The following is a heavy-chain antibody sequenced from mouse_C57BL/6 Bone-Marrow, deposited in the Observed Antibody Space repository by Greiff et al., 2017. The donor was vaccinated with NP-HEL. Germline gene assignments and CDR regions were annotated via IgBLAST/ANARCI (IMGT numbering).Heavy chain of an antibody. J-gene: IGHJ1*03. CDR1: GYAFSSYW. CDR3: ARERGYYGSSPHWYFDV. V-gene: IGHV1-80*01. Sequence: VQLQQSGAELVKPGASVKISCKASGYAFSSYWMNWVKQRPGKGLEWIGQIYPGDGDTNYNGKFKGKATLTADKSSSTAYMQLSSLTSEDSAVYFCARERGYYGSSPHWYFDVWGTGTTVTVSP. D-gene: IGHD1-1*01. CDR2: IYPGDGDT.